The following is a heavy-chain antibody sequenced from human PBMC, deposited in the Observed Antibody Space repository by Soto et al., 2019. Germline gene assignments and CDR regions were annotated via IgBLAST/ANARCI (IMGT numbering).Heavy chain of an antibody. D-gene: IGHD2-8*01. CDR2: IYTSGST. CDR3: ARRSGEGILYKLGWDYYYYGVEV. J-gene: IGHJ6*02. V-gene: IGHV4-4*07. CDR1: GGSISSYY. Sequence: SETLSLTCTVSGGSISSYYWSWIRQPAGKGLEWIGRIYTSGSTNYNPSLKSRVTMSVDTSKNQFSLKLSSVTAADTAVYYCARRSGEGILYKLGWDYYYYGVEVCGQGTTVTVSS.